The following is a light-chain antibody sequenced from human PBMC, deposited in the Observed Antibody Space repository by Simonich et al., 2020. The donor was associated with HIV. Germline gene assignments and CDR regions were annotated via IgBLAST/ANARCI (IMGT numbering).Light chain of an antibody. V-gene: IGKV2-28*01. J-gene: IGKJ2*01. CDR2: LGS. CDR3: MQVLQTPYT. Sequence: DIVMTPSPLSLPVTPGEPASISCRCSQSLLYSNGYNYLDWYLQKTGQSPQLLIYLGSTRASGVPDRFSGSGSGTDFTLKISRVEAEDVGVYYCMQVLQTPYTFGQGTKLEIK. CDR1: QSLLYSNGYNY.